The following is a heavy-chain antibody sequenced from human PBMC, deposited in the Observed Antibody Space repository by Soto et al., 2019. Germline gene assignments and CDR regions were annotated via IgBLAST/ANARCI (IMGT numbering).Heavy chain of an antibody. CDR3: ARATEWELLIDY. D-gene: IGHD1-26*01. V-gene: IGHV3-30-3*01. Sequence: PGGSLRLSCAASGFTFSSYAMHWVRQAPGKGLEWVAVISYDGSNKYYADSVKGRFTISRDNSKNTLYLQMNSLRAEDTAVYYCARATEWELLIDYWGQGTLVTVSS. J-gene: IGHJ4*02. CDR1: GFTFSSYA. CDR2: ISYDGSNK.